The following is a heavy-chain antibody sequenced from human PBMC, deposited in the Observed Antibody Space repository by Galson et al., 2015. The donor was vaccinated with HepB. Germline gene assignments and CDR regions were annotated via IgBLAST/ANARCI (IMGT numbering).Heavy chain of an antibody. D-gene: IGHD6-19*01. V-gene: IGHV3-23*01. Sequence: SLRLSCAASGFTFSSYAIMWVRQAPGKGLEWVSGMSDNGDNTFYADSVKGRFTISRDISKNTVYLQMNSLGVEDTAVYYCATRWGASGWYSYFQHWGQGTLVTVSS. CDR3: ATRWGASGWYSYFQH. J-gene: IGHJ1*01. CDR2: MSDNGDNT. CDR1: GFTFSSYA.